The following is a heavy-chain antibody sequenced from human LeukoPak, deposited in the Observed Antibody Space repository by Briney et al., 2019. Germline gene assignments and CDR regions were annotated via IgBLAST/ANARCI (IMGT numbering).Heavy chain of an antibody. CDR3: ATDLTAAGAFDI. Sequence: ASVKVSCKVSGYTLTELSMHWVRQAPGKGLGWMGGFDPEDGETIYAQKFQGRVTMTEDTSTDTAYMELSSLRSEDTAVYYCATDLTAAGAFDIWGQGTMVTVSS. J-gene: IGHJ3*02. D-gene: IGHD3-9*01. CDR2: FDPEDGET. V-gene: IGHV1-24*01. CDR1: GYTLTELS.